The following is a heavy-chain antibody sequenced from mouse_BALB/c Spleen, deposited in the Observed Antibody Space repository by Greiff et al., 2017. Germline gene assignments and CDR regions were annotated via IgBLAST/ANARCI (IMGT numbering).Heavy chain of an antibody. CDR3: ARVKVGITRDY. V-gene: IGHV1-7*01. CDR2: INPSTGYT. CDR1: GYTFTSYW. D-gene: IGHD2-4*01. J-gene: IGHJ2*01. Sequence: VKLVESGAELAKPGASVKMSCKASGYTFTSYWMHWVKQRPGQGLEWIGYINPSTGYTEYNQKFKDKATLTADKSSSTAYMQLSSLTSEDSAVYYCARVKVGITRDYWGQGTTLTVSS.